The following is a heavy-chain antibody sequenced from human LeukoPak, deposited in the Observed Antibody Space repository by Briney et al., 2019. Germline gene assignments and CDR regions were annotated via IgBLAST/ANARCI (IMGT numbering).Heavy chain of an antibody. CDR3: ARGGYDSSGFVIDY. CDR2: IYYSGST. CDR1: GGSISSFY. D-gene: IGHD3-22*01. J-gene: IGHJ4*02. Sequence: SETLSLTCTVSGGSISSFYWNWIRQPPGRGLEWIGYIYYSGSTYYNPSLKSRVTISVDTSKNQFSLKLSSVTAADTAVYYCARGGYDSSGFVIDYWGQGTLVTVSS. V-gene: IGHV4-59*12.